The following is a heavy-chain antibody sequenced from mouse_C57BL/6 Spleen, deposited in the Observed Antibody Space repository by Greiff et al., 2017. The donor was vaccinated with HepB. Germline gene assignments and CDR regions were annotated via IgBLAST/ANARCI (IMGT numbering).Heavy chain of an antibody. D-gene: IGHD1-1*01. CDR2: IWGVGST. Sequence: VKLMESGPGLVAPSQSLSITCTVSGFSLTSYGIDWVRQSPGKGLEWLGVIWGVGSTNYNSALKSRLSISKDNSKSQVFLKMNSLQTDDTAMYYCASVGITTVDAWFAYWGQGTLVTVSA. J-gene: IGHJ3*01. CDR3: ASVGITTVDAWFAY. CDR1: GFSLTSYG. V-gene: IGHV2-6*01.